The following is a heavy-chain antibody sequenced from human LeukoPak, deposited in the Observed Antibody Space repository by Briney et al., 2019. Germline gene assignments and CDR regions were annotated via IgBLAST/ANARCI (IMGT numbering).Heavy chain of an antibody. Sequence: PGGSLRLSCAASGFTVSSNYMSWVRQAPGKGLEWISVIYTGGSTYYADSVKGRFTISRDNSKNTLYLQMNSLRAEDTAVYYCARVGSGYYYSSPDGMDVWGQGTTVTVSS. CDR3: ARVGSGYYYSSPDGMDV. V-gene: IGHV3-53*01. D-gene: IGHD3-22*01. J-gene: IGHJ6*02. CDR2: IYTGGST. CDR1: GFTVSSNY.